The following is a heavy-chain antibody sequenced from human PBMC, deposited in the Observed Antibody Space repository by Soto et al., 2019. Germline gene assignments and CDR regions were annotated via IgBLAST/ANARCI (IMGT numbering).Heavy chain of an antibody. J-gene: IGHJ4*02. CDR3: ATSRVAADFDY. Sequence: ASVKVSCKVSGYTLTELSMHWVRQAPGKGLEWMGGFDPEDGETIYAQKFQGRVTMTEGTSTDTAYMELSSLRSEDTAVYYCATSRVAADFDYWGQGTLVTVSS. CDR2: FDPEDGET. V-gene: IGHV1-24*01. D-gene: IGHD1-26*01. CDR1: GYTLTELS.